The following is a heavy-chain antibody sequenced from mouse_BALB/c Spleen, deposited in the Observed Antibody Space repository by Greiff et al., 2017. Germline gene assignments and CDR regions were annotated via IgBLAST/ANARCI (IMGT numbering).Heavy chain of an antibody. V-gene: IGHV5-4*02. CDR2: ISDGGSYT. J-gene: IGHJ2*01. CDR3: AREGLCLDY. D-gene: IGHD1-1*02. CDR1: GFTFSDYY. Sequence: EVKLVESGGGLVKPGGSLKLSCAASGFTFSDYYMYWVRQTPEKRLEWVATISDGGSYTYYPDSVKGRFTISRDNAKNNLYLQMSSLKSEDTAMYYCAREGLCLDYWGQGTTLTVSS.